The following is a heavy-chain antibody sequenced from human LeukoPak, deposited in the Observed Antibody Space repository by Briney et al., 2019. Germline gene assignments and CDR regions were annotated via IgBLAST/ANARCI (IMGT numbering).Heavy chain of an antibody. CDR1: GGSISTSNYY. J-gene: IGHJ4*02. V-gene: IGHV4-39*07. CDR2: IFYSGST. D-gene: IGHD1-1*01. Sequence: SETLSLTCTVSGGSISTSNYYWGWVRQPPGKGLEWIGNIFYSGSTYYSPSVKSRVTISLDTSRNQFSLKLNSVTAADTAVYYCARVGLWRALDYWGQGTLVTVSS. CDR3: ARVGLWRALDY.